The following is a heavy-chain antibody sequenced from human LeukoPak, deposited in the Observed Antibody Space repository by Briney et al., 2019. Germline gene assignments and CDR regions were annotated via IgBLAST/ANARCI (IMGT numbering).Heavy chain of an antibody. CDR1: GYTFTGYY. CDR3: ARDALAKNAFDI. Sequence: ASVKVSCKASGYTFTGYYMHCVRQAPRQGLAWMGWINPNSGGTNYAQKFQGRVTMTRDTSISTAYMELSRLRSDDTAVYYCARDALAKNAFDIWGQGTMVTVSS. V-gene: IGHV1-2*02. CDR2: INPNSGGT. J-gene: IGHJ3*02.